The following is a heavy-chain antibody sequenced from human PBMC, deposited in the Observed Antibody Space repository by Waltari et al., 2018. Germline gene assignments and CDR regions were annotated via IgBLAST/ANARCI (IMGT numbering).Heavy chain of an antibody. J-gene: IGHJ4*02. CDR3: AKGYYRDTALVKGIDY. V-gene: IGHV3-30*18. CDR2: ILHDGSKK. CDR1: GFTFSTDC. D-gene: IGHD5-18*01. Sequence: QVQLVESGGGVVEPGRCLRLSCAASGFTFSTDCMHWVRQVPGKGVEWVAVILHDGSKKYYADSVEGRFTISRDNSKNTLYLEMSGLRAEDTAVYYCAKGYYRDTALVKGIDYWGQGSLVTVSS.